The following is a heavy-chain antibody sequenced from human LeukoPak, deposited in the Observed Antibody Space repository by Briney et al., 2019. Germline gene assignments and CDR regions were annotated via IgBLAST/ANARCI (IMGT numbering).Heavy chain of an antibody. CDR1: AYTFTDYY. J-gene: IGHJ4*02. D-gene: IGHD2-2*01. CDR2: INPDSGGT. CDR3: ARANFLSCSSTSCLFDY. Sequence: ASVKVSCKASAYTFTDYYMHWVRQAPGQGLEWMGWINPDSGGTNYVQKFQGRVTMTRDTSISTAYMELSRLRSDDTAVYYCARANFLSCSSTSCLFDYWGQGTLFTVSS. V-gene: IGHV1-2*02.